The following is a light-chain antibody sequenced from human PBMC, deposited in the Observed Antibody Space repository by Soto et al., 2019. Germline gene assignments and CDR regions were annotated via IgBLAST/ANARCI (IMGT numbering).Light chain of an antibody. J-gene: IGLJ1*01. CDR2: DVN. V-gene: IGLV2-14*03. CDR1: SSDVGGHNY. CDR3: YSHRSGSTLYV. Sequence: QSVLTQPASVSGSPGQSITISCAGTSSDVGGHNYVSWYQQHPGKAPKLIIYDVNNRPSGVSNRFSGSKSGNTASLTISGLQAEDEADYFCYSHRSGSTLYVFGTATQVTVL.